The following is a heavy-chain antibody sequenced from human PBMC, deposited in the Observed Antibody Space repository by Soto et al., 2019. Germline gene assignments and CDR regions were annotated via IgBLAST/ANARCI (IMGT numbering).Heavy chain of an antibody. CDR3: ARGGHVVVVTAALDY. Sequence: QVQLMQSGAEGKKPGASVKVSCKASGDTFTDYYIHWVRQAPGQGLEWMGTVNPSGGHTTYAQHFLGRVTMTRDTSTSTLYMELTSLRSDDTAIYYCARGGHVVVVTAALDYWGQGTLVTVSS. V-gene: IGHV1-46*01. J-gene: IGHJ4*02. D-gene: IGHD2-21*02. CDR2: VNPSGGHT. CDR1: GDTFTDYY.